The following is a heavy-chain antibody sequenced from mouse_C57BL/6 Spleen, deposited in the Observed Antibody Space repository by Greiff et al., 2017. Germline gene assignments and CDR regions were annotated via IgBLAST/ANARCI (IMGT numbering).Heavy chain of an antibody. CDR3: ARGGSSGYVFAY. Sequence: QVQLKESGAELVKPGASVKLSCKASGYTFTSYWMQWVKQRPGQGLEWIGEMDPSDSYTNYNQKFKGKATLTVDTSSSTAYMQLSSLTSEDSAVYYCARGGSSGYVFAYWGQGTLVTVSA. CDR2: MDPSDSYT. J-gene: IGHJ3*01. CDR1: GYTFTSYW. V-gene: IGHV1-50*01. D-gene: IGHD3-2*02.